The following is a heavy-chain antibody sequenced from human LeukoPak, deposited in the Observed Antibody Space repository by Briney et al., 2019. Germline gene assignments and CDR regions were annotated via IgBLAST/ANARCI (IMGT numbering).Heavy chain of an antibody. CDR1: GFTFSSYA. CDR2: ISYDGSNK. V-gene: IGHV3-30-3*01. Sequence: GGSLRLSCAASGFTFSSYAMHWVRQAPGKGLEWVAVISYDGSNKYYADSVKGRFTISRDNSKNTLYLRMNSLRAEDTAVYYCAREAWDIVVVPTNEDYWGQGTLVTVSS. D-gene: IGHD2-2*01. CDR3: AREAWDIVVVPTNEDY. J-gene: IGHJ4*02.